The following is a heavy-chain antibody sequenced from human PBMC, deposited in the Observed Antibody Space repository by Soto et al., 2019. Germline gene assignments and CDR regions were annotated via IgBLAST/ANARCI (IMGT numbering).Heavy chain of an antibody. D-gene: IGHD6-13*01. J-gene: IGHJ6*02. V-gene: IGHV1-46*01. CDR1: GYTFTSYY. CDR3: ARDLPDLPAVGWAYYYYGMDV. Sequence: ASVKVSCKASGYTFTSYYMHWVRQAPGQGLEWMGIINPSGGSTSYAQKFQGRVTMTSDTATSTVYMELCSLRSEDTAVYYCARDLPDLPAVGWAYYYYGMDVCGQGTTVTVSS. CDR2: INPSGGST.